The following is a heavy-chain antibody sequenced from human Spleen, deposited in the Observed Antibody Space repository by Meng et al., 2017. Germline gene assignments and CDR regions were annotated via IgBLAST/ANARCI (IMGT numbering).Heavy chain of an antibody. CDR3: ARSPIDKYDLSALPLDY. D-gene: IGHD3-16*01. V-gene: IGHV3-48*03. Sequence: GESLKISCADSGITFSSYEMNWVRQAPGKGLEWVSYISNSGGTKYYADSVKGRFTISRDNAKNSLYLEMNSLRVEDTAVYYCARSPIDKYDLSALPLDYWGQGTLVTVSS. J-gene: IGHJ4*02. CDR1: GITFSSYE. CDR2: ISNSGGTK.